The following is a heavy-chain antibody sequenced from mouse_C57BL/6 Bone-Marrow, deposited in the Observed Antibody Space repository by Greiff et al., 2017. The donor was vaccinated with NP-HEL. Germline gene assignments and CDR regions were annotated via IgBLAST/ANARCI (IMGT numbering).Heavy chain of an antibody. J-gene: IGHJ1*03. CDR2: IWSGGST. D-gene: IGHD2-3*01. Sequence: VKVVESGPGLVQPSQSLSITCTVSGFSLTSYGVHWVRQSPGKGLEWLGVIWSGGSTDYNAAFISRLSISKDNSKSQVFFKMNSLQADDTAIYYWARYDGYYARYFDVWGTGTTVTVSS. V-gene: IGHV2-2*01. CDR1: GFSLTSYG. CDR3: ARYDGYYARYFDV.